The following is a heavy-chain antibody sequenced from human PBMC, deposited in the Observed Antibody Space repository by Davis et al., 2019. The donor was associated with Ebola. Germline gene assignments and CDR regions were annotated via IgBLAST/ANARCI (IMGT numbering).Heavy chain of an antibody. J-gene: IGHJ4*02. CDR1: GFTFSGND. V-gene: IGHV3-23*01. CDR3: AKRGRHGPGTTDFDS. CDR2: IGGGTDT. Sequence: GESLKISCAASGFTFSGNDMSWVRLAPGKGLEWVSAIGGGTDTHYADSVKGRFTIYRENSKNMLYLQMDSLRVEDTALYYCAKRGRHGPGTTDFDSWGQGTLITVSS. D-gene: IGHD1-7*01.